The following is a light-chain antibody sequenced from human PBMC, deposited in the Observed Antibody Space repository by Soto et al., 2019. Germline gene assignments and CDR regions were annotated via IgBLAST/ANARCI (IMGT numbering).Light chain of an antibody. CDR2: DSS. J-gene: IGKJ5*01. CDR3: RPRCEFPLIT. Sequence: EIGVTNSAATLSLSQGDKAIRSCRASQSVTSFLAWYQQKPGQAPRLLIYDSSNRATGIPARFRGSGSGTDVTLTIDSLVDEEVAVHYCRPRCEFPLITFGQGTRLE. V-gene: IGKV3-11*01. CDR1: QSVTSF.